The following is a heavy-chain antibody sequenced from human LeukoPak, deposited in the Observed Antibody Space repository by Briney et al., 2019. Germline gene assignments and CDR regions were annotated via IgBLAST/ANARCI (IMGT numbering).Heavy chain of an antibody. J-gene: IGHJ6*03. CDR1: GYTFTSYY. CDR3: ASGRTIFYYYMDV. V-gene: IGHV1-46*01. Sequence: ASVKVSCKASGYTFTSYYMHWVRQAPGQGLEWMGIINPSGGSTSYAQKFQGRVTMTRDMSTSTVCMELSSLRSEDTAVYYCASGRTIFYYYMDVWGKGTTVTISS. D-gene: IGHD3-3*02. CDR2: INPSGGST.